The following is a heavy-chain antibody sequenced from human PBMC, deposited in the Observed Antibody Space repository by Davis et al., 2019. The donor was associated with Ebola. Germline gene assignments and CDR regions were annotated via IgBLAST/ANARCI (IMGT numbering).Heavy chain of an antibody. V-gene: IGHV3-33*01. D-gene: IGHD2-15*01. Sequence: GESLKISCAASGFTFRSYGMHWVRQAPGKGLEWVAVIWYDGSNKYYADSVKGRFTISRDNSKNTLYLQMNSLRAEDTTVYYCARGSDNDGFDYWGQGTLVTVSS. CDR3: ARGSDNDGFDY. J-gene: IGHJ4*02. CDR1: GFTFRSYG. CDR2: IWYDGSNK.